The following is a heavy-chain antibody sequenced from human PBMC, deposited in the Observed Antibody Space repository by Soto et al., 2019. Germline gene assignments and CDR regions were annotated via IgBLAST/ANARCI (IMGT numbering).Heavy chain of an antibody. V-gene: IGHV4-34*01. J-gene: IGHJ6*03. CDR1: DGKCVGYY. CDR3: ARGYYYYYMDV. CDR2: INHSGST. Sequence: SETNSLTCTVDDGKCVGYYWSWIRQPPGKGLEWIGEINHSGSTNYNPSPKSRVTISVDTSKNQFSLKLSSVTAADTAVYYCARGYYYYYMDVWGKGTTVTVSS.